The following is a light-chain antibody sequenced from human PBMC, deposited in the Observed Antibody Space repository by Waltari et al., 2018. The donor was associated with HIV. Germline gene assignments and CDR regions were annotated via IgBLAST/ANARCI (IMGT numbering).Light chain of an antibody. CDR2: LNSDGNH. CDR1: SGHSNYD. Sequence: QLVLTQSPSASASLGASVKFTCTLSSGHSNYDIAWHQQQPEKGPRYLMKLNSDGNHSKGDGIPDRFSGSSSGAERYLTISSLQSEDEADYYCQTWDTGIRVFGGGTKLTVL. J-gene: IGLJ3*02. V-gene: IGLV4-69*01. CDR3: QTWDTGIRV.